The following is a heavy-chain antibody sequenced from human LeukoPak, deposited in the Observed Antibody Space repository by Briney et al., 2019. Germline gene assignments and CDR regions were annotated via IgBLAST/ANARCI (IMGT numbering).Heavy chain of an antibody. CDR2: ISGDGGST. J-gene: IGHJ4*02. V-gene: IGHV3-43*02. CDR1: GFTFDDYA. CDR3: AKATRVYYDSSGYYYDY. D-gene: IGHD3-22*01. Sequence: GGSLRLSCAASGFTFDDYAMHWVRQAPGKGLEWVSLISGDGGSTYYADSVKGRFTISRDNSKNSLYLQMNSLRTEDTALYYCAKATRVYYDSSGYYYDYWGQGTLVTASS.